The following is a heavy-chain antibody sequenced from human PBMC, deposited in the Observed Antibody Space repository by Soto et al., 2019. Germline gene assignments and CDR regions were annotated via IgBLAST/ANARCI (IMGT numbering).Heavy chain of an antibody. Sequence: ASVKVSCKASGYTFTGYYMHWVRQAPGQGLEWMGWINPNSGGTNYAQKFQGRVTISADKSINTAYLQWSSLKASDTAMYYCATPGSSYSEYWGQGTLVTVAS. CDR3: ATPGSSYSEY. CDR1: GYTFTGYY. CDR2: INPNSGGT. J-gene: IGHJ4*02. V-gene: IGHV1-2*02. D-gene: IGHD6-13*01.